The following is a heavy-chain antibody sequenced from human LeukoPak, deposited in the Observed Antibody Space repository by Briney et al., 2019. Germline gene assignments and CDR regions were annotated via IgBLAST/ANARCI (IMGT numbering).Heavy chain of an antibody. Sequence: GASVKVSCKASGYTFTSYAMNWVRQAPGQGLEWMGWINTNTGNPTYAQGFTGRFVFSLDTSVSTAYLQISSLKAEDTAVYYCARDLRPLQLWLRWFDPWGQGTLVTVSS. CDR3: ARDLRPLQLWLRWFDP. CDR1: GYTFTSYA. D-gene: IGHD5-18*01. CDR2: INTNTGNP. V-gene: IGHV7-4-1*02. J-gene: IGHJ5*02.